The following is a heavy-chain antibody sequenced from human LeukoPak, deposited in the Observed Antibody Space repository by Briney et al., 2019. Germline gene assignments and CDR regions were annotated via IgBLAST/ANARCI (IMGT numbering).Heavy chain of an antibody. J-gene: IGHJ4*02. CDR3: AREHSGGGNYYDSRGYYRSFDY. CDR1: GFTFSSYA. V-gene: IGHV3-23*01. CDR2: ISGSGGST. Sequence: PGGSLRLSCAASGFTFSSYAMSWVRQAPGKGLEWVSAISGSGGSTYYADSVKGRFTISRDNSKNTLYLQMNSLRAEDTAVYYCAREHSGGGNYYDSRGYYRSFDYWGQGTPVTVSS. D-gene: IGHD3-22*01.